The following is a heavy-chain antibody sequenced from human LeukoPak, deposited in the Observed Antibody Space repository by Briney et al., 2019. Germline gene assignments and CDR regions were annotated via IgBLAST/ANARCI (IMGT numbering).Heavy chain of an antibody. J-gene: IGHJ4*02. D-gene: IGHD3-3*01. CDR3: ARDLLNYDFWSGSFDC. CDR1: GFTFSSYA. V-gene: IGHV3-30*04. CDR2: ISYDGSNK. Sequence: GGSLRLSCSASGFTFSSYAMHWVRQAPGKGLEWVAVISYDGSNKYYADSVKGRFTISRDNSKNTLYLQMNSLRAEDTAVYYCARDLLNYDFWSGSFDCWGQGTLVTVSS.